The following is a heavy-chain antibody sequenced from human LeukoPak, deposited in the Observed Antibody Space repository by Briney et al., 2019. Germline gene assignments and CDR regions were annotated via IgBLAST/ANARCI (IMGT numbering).Heavy chain of an antibody. Sequence: SETLSLTCAVYGGSFSGYYWSWIRQPPGKGLEWIGEINHSGGTNYNPSLKSRVTISVDTSKNQFSLKLSSVTAADTAVYYCARGSGLTGYWGQGTLVTVSS. V-gene: IGHV4-34*01. CDR2: INHSGGT. CDR1: GGSFSGYY. J-gene: IGHJ4*02. CDR3: ARGSGLTGY. D-gene: IGHD6-19*01.